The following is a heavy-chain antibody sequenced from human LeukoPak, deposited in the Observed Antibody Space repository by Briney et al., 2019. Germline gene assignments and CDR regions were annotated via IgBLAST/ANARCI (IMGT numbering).Heavy chain of an antibody. D-gene: IGHD5-18*01. J-gene: IGHJ4*02. CDR3: ARDPSGSYADY. V-gene: IGHV3-7*01. CDR2: IKQDGSEK. CDR1: GFTFSSYW. Sequence: GRSLRLSCAASGFTFSSYWMSLVRQAPGKGLEWVANIKQDGSEKYYVDPVKGRFTISRDNAKNSLYLQMNSLGAEDTAVYYCARDPSGSYADYWGQGTLVTVSS.